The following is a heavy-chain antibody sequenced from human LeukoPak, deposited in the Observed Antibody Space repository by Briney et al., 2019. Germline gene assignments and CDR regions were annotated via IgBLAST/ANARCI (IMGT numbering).Heavy chain of an antibody. CDR2: ISSDGSNT. V-gene: IGHV3-74*01. CDR1: GFTFSSYW. J-gene: IGHJ4*02. D-gene: IGHD6-13*01. Sequence: GGSLRLSCAASGFTFSSYWMYWVSQARGKRLLWVSRISSDGSNTEYADSVKGRFTISRDNAKNTLYLQMNSLRAEDTAVYYCARSQYSSSPLDSWGQGAPGTVSS. CDR3: ARSQYSSSPLDS.